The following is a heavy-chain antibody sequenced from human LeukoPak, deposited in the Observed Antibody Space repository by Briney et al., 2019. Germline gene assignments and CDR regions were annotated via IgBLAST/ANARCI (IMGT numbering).Heavy chain of an antibody. V-gene: IGHV1-69*05. CDR1: GGTFSSYA. D-gene: IGHD3-10*01. Sequence: ASVKVSCKASGGTFSSYAVSWVRQAPGQGLEWMGGIIPIFGTANYAQKFQGRVTMTRDTSTSTVYMELSSLRSEDTAVYYCARVSGVHFDYWGQGTLVTVSS. J-gene: IGHJ4*02. CDR2: IIPIFGTA. CDR3: ARVSGVHFDY.